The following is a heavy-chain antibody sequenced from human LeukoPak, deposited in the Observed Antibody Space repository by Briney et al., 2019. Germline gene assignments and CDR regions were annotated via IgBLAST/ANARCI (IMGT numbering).Heavy chain of an antibody. V-gene: IGHV4-34*01. CDR2: INHSGST. Sequence: SETLSLTCAVYGGSFSGYYWSWIRQPPGKGLEWIGEINHSGSTNYNPSLKSRVTISVDTSKNQFSLKLSSVTAADTAVYYCARDSGGYDTFDYWGQGILVTVSS. CDR1: GGSFSGYY. CDR3: ARDSGGYDTFDY. J-gene: IGHJ4*02. D-gene: IGHD5-12*01.